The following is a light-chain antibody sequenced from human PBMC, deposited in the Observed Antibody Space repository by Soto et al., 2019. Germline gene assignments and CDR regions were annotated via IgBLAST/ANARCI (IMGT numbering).Light chain of an antibody. Sequence: EIVMTQSPATLSVSPGERVTLSCRASQSVTTNLAWYQQKPGQAPRPLIYGASTRATGVPARFSGSGSGTDSTITISSLQYEVFAFYYWQYYNKLWGFGGGTKVEIK. V-gene: IGKV3-15*01. CDR2: GAS. CDR3: QYYNKLWG. CDR1: QSVTTN. J-gene: IGKJ4*01.